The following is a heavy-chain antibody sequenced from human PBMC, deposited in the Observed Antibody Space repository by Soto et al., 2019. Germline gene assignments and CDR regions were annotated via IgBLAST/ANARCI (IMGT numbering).Heavy chain of an antibody. CDR3: ARRIIMIRGVGMDV. J-gene: IGHJ6*02. CDR2: IHPNSGGT. Sequence: QVQLVQSGAEVKKPGASVKVSCKASGYIFTGYYLHWVRQAPGQGLEWMGWIHPNSGGTNYAQKFEGRVNMTSDTPISTAYMELGRLRSDDTAIYYCARRIIMIRGVGMDVWGQGTTVTVSS. D-gene: IGHD3-10*01. V-gene: IGHV1-2*02. CDR1: GYIFTGYY.